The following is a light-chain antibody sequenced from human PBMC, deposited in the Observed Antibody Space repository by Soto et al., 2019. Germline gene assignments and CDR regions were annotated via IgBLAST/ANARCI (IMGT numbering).Light chain of an antibody. V-gene: IGKV3-20*01. CDR1: QSVSSSY. Sequence: EIVLMQPPGILSMYPGERATLSCRASQSVSSSYLAWYQQKPGQAPRLLIYGASSRATGIPDRFSGSGSGTDFTLTISRLEPEDFAVYYCQQYGSSPLLTFGGGTKVDIK. CDR2: GAS. CDR3: QQYGSSPLLT. J-gene: IGKJ4*01.